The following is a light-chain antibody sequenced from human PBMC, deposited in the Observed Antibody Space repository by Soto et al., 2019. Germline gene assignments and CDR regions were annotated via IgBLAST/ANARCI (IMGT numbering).Light chain of an antibody. J-gene: IGKJ4*01. V-gene: IGKV3-20*01. Sequence: EIVLTQSPGTLSLSPGERATLSCRASQSVSSSSLAWYQQKPGQAPRLLIYGASSRATGIPDRFSGSGSGTDFTLTVSRLEPDDFAVYYCQHYVSSPLTFGRGTQVEIK. CDR3: QHYVSSPLT. CDR1: QSVSSSS. CDR2: GAS.